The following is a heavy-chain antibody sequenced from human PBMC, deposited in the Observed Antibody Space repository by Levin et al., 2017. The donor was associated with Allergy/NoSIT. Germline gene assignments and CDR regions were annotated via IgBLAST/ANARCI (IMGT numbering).Heavy chain of an antibody. V-gene: IGHV1-2*02. Sequence: ASVKVSCKTSGYTFSAHYLHWVRQAPGQGLEWMGWINPNSGVTHYAQEFEGRVTMTRDTTITSVYMELSRLTSDDTAVYYCARDFYYGSGTYSPFGVWGQGTLVTVSS. CDR3: ARDFYYGSGTYSPFGV. J-gene: IGHJ4*02. CDR2: INPNSGVT. D-gene: IGHD3-10*01. CDR1: GYTFSAHY.